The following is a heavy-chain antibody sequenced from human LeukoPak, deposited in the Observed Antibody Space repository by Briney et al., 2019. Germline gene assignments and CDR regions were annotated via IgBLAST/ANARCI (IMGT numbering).Heavy chain of an antibody. V-gene: IGHV1-69*13. CDR1: GGTFSSYA. J-gene: IGHJ4*02. D-gene: IGHD4-17*01. CDR3: ARDPEDDYGDYVGY. CDR2: IIPIFGAA. Sequence: SVKVSCKASGGTFSSYAISWVRQAPGQGLEWMGGIIPIFGAANYAQKFQGRVTITADESTSTAYMELSSLRSEDTAVYYCARDPEDDYGDYVGYWGQGTLVTVSS.